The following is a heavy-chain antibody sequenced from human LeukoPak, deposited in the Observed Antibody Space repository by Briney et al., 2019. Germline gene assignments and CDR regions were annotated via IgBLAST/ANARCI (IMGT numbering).Heavy chain of an antibody. D-gene: IGHD5-18*01. J-gene: IGHJ4*02. V-gene: IGHV3-21*01. Sequence: GGSLGLSCAASGFTFSSYSMNWVRQAPGKGLEWVSSISRTSSYIYYADSVKGRFTISRDNAKNSLYLQMNSLRAEDTAVYYCARDPEGTWIQLWSDYWGQGTLVTVTS. CDR3: ARDPEGTWIQLWSDY. CDR2: ISRTSSYI. CDR1: GFTFSSYS.